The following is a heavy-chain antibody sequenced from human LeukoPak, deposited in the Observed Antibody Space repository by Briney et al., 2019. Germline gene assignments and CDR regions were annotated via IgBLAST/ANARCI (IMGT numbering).Heavy chain of an antibody. CDR2: IWYDGSNE. D-gene: IGHD3-22*01. Sequence: GGSLRLSCAASGFTFSSFGMHWVRQAPGKGLEWVALIWYDGSNEYYADSVKGRFTISRDNSKNTLYLQMNSLRAEDTAMYYRAGPNDSTGYYYFDHWGQGTLVTVS. CDR1: GFTFSSFG. CDR3: AGPNDSTGYYYFDH. J-gene: IGHJ4*02. V-gene: IGHV3-33*01.